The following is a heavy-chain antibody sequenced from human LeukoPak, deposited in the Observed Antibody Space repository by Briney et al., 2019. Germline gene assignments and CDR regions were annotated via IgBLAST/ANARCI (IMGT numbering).Heavy chain of an antibody. D-gene: IGHD5-24*01. V-gene: IGHV1-24*01. CDR3: STDLGLHSGNRFDH. CDR2: FDPEDGET. J-gene: IGHJ4*02. Sequence: GASVKVSCKVSGYTLTELSMHWVRQAPGKGLEWMGGFDPEDGETIYAQKFQGRVTMTEDTFTDTAYMELSSLRSEDTAVYYCSTDLGLHSGNRFDHWGQGTLVTVSS. CDR1: GYTLTELS.